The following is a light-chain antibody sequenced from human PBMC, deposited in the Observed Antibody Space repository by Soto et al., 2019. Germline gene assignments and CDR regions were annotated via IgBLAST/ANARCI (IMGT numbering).Light chain of an antibody. CDR1: QSVSSNY. CDR2: GAS. J-gene: IGKJ5*01. V-gene: IGKV3-20*01. Sequence: ESVLTQSPGSLSLSPGERATLSCRASQSVSSNYLAWYQHKPGQAPRLLIYGASSRATGIPDRFSGSGSGTDFTLTISRLEPEDVAVYYCQHYGSSLSITFDQGTRLEIK. CDR3: QHYGSSLSIT.